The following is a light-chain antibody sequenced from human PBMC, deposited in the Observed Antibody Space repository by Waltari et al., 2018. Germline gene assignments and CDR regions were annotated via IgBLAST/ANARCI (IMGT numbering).Light chain of an antibody. V-gene: IGLV2-14*03. CDR3: ISYTTSDTMI. CDR1: SSDVGAYNY. Sequence: QSALTQPASVSGSPGQSITISCTGTSSDVGAYNYVSWYQQHPGKVPKLIIYDVSHRPSGASFRFSGSKSDNTASLTISGLQAEDEADYYCISYTTSDTMIFGGGTKLTVL. J-gene: IGLJ2*01. CDR2: DVS.